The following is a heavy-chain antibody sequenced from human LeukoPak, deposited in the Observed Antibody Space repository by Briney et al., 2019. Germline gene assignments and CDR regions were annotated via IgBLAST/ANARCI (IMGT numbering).Heavy chain of an antibody. CDR3: ARHEVVATTSSYWYFDL. Sequence: SETLSLTCTVSGVSISSISYYWGWIRQPPGKVLEWIRSIYYSESPYYNQSLKSRITISVDTSNNQLSLKLSSVTSADTAVYYCARHEVVATTSSYWYFDLWGRGALVTVSS. CDR2: IYYSESP. CDR1: GVSISSISYY. D-gene: IGHD2-15*01. J-gene: IGHJ2*01. V-gene: IGHV4-39*01.